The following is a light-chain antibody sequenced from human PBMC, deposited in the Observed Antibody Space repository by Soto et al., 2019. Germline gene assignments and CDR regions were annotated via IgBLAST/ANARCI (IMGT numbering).Light chain of an antibody. J-gene: IGLJ2*01. CDR3: AAWDDSLSGVV. CDR1: SSNIGSNY. CDR2: RNN. V-gene: IGLV1-47*01. Sequence: QSVLTQPPSASGTPGQRVTISCSGSSSNIGSNYVFWYQHLPGTAPKLLIYRNNQRPSGVPDRFSGSKSGTSVSLAISGLRSEDETDYYCAAWDDSLSGVVFGGGTQLTVL.